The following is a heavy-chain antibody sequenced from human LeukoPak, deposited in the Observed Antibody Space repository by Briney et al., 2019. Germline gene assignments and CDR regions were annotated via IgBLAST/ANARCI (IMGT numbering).Heavy chain of an antibody. CDR1: GFTFSNYA. CDR3: AKDRNDHCGGDCSPPNWFDP. V-gene: IGHV3-23*01. Sequence: GGSLRLSCAASGFTFSNYAMNWVRLAPGKGLEWVSAISDSGDKTYYADSVKGRFTIARDNSKSTVYLQLNSLRAEDTAVYYCAKDRNDHCGGDCSPPNWFDPWGQGTLVIVSS. D-gene: IGHD2-21*02. J-gene: IGHJ5*02. CDR2: ISDSGDKT.